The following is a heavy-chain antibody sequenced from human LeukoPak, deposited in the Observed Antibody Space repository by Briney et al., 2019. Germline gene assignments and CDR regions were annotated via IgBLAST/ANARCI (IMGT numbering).Heavy chain of an antibody. CDR1: GGSISSGDYY. Sequence: ASETLSLTCTVSGGSISSGDYYWSWIRQPPGKGLEWIGYIYYSGSTYYNPSLKSRVTISVDTSKNQFSLKLSSATAADTAVYYCARGSSGWFYYFDYWGQGTLVTVSS. D-gene: IGHD6-19*01. V-gene: IGHV4-30-4*01. CDR3: ARGSSGWFYYFDY. CDR2: IYYSGST. J-gene: IGHJ4*02.